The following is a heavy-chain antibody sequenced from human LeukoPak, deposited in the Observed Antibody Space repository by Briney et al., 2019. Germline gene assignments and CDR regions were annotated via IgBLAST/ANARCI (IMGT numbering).Heavy chain of an antibody. CDR3: ARDRVFPQDHYFDY. CDR2: ISAYNGNT. Sequence: ASVKVSCKASGYTFTSYGISWVRQAPGQGLEWMGWISAYNGNTNYAQKLQGRVTMTTDTSTSTAYMELRSLRSDDAAVYYCARDRVFPQDHYFDYWGQGTLVTVSS. CDR1: GYTFTSYG. J-gene: IGHJ4*02. D-gene: IGHD2/OR15-2a*01. V-gene: IGHV1-18*01.